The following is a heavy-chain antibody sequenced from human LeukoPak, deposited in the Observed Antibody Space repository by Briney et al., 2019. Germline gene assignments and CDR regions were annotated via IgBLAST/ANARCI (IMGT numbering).Heavy chain of an antibody. D-gene: IGHD3-22*01. V-gene: IGHV4-34*01. CDR2: INHSGST. J-gene: IGHJ4*02. CDR1: GGSFSGYY. Sequence: SETLSLTCAVYGGSFSGYYWSWIRQPPGKGLEWIGEINHSGSTNYNPSLKSRVTISVDTSKNQFSQKLSSVTAADTAVYYCASTQYYYDSSGYLNWGQGTLVTVSS. CDR3: ASTQYYYDSSGYLN.